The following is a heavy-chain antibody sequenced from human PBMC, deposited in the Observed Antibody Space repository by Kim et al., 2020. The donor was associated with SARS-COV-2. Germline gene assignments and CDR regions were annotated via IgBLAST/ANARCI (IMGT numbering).Heavy chain of an antibody. Sequence: TYYADSVKGRFTISRDNSKNTLYLEMNSLRADDTAVYYCARRVVAGPFDYWGQGTLVTVSS. D-gene: IGHD2-15*01. CDR3: ARRVVAGPFDY. CDR2: T. J-gene: IGHJ4*02. V-gene: IGHV3-23*01.